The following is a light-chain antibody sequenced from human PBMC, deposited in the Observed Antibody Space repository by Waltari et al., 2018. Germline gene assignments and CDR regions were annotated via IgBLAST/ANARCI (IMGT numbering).Light chain of an antibody. V-gene: IGKV1-5*03. CDR1: QSVGTW. J-gene: IGKJ2*01. CDR3: QQYSSFST. CDR2: MAS. Sequence: IKWTQSPSTLSASVGARVPISCRASQSVGTWLAWYQQKPGKAPKLLIYMASSLESGVPSRFSGSGSGTEFTLTISSLQPDDFATYSCQQYSSFSTFGQGTKVDI.